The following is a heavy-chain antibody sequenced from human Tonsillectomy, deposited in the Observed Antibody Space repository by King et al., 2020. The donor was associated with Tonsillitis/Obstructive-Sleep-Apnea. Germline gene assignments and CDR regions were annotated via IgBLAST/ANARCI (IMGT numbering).Heavy chain of an antibody. D-gene: IGHD5-24*01. CDR2: IYYTGST. V-gene: IGHV4-39*01. J-gene: IGHJ4*02. Sequence: QLQESGPGLVKPSETLSLTCSVSGHSIRSSSYYWGWIRQPPGKGLEWIGTIYYTGSTYYNLSLKSRVTISVDTSKNQFSLKLSSVTAADTAVYYCARHVRDGYGTNFDYWGQGTLVTVSS. CDR3: ARHVRDGYGTNFDY. CDR1: GHSIRSSSYY.